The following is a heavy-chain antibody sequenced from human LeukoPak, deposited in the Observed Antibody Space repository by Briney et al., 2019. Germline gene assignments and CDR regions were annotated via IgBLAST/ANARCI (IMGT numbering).Heavy chain of an antibody. V-gene: IGHV4-30-4*08. CDR1: GGSISSGDYY. Sequence: PPQTLSLTCTVSGGSISSGDYYWSWIRQPPGKGLEWIGYIYYSGSTYYNPSLKSRVTISVDTSKNQFSLKLSSVTAADTAVYYCAREVPGLHRYNWFDPWGQGTLVTVSS. D-gene: IGHD4-11*01. CDR3: AREVPGLHRYNWFDP. CDR2: IYYSGST. J-gene: IGHJ5*02.